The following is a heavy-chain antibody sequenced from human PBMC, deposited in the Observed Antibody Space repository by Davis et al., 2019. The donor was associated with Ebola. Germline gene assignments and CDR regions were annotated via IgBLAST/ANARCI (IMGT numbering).Heavy chain of an antibody. Sequence: SGPTLVKPTQTLTLTCTFSGFSLSTDGVGVGWIRQPPGKALEWLALIYWNDDKPCSPSLESRLTITKDTSKNQVVLTLTNMDPVDTATYYCAHRKGGYFDYWGQGTLVTVSS. J-gene: IGHJ4*02. CDR1: GFSLSTDGVG. V-gene: IGHV2-5*01. CDR3: AHRKGGYFDY. CDR2: IYWNDDK.